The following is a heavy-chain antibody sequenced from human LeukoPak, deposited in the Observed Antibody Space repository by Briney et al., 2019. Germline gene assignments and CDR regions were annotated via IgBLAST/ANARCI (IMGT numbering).Heavy chain of an antibody. CDR1: GFTFSSYA. J-gene: IGHJ4*02. V-gene: IGHV3-23*01. CDR3: AKVMGGWPLFDY. CDR2: ISGSGEST. Sequence: GGSLRLSCAASGFTFSSYAMSWVRQAPGKGLEWVSGISGSGESTYYADSVKGRFTISRDNSKNTLYLQMNSLRAEDTAVYYCAKVMGGWPLFDYWGQGTLVTVSS. D-gene: IGHD6-19*01.